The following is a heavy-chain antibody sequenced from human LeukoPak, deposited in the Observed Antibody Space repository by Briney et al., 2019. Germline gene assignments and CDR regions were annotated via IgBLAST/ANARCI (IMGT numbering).Heavy chain of an antibody. Sequence: GGSLRPSGAPSGFTFSSYRRNWVGQAPGKGLEGSPSISISGSYIYYADSVKGRFTISRDNAKNSLYLQMNSLRAEDTAVYYCARGVVVVPAAIRGVRFDPWGQGTLVTVSS. V-gene: IGHV3-21*01. CDR2: ISISGSYI. D-gene: IGHD2-2*01. J-gene: IGHJ5*02. CDR3: ARGVVVVPAAIRGVRFDP. CDR1: GFTFSSYR.